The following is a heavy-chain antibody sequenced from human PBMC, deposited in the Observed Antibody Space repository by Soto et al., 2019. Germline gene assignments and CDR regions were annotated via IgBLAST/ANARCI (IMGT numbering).Heavy chain of an antibody. V-gene: IGHV4-61*01. CDR1: GGSVSSEYHY. CDR2: IYYTGST. J-gene: IGHJ6*02. D-gene: IGHD3-3*01. Sequence: QVQLQESGPGLVKPSETLSLTCTVSGGSVSSEYHYWSWIRQTPGKGLGWIGYIYYTGSTNYNPSLKGRVTMSVDTSRDQVSLRLRSVTRADTAVDYCARDQYDFRSGSYYYAMEVWGQGTKVTVSS. CDR3: ARDQYDFRSGSYYYAMEV.